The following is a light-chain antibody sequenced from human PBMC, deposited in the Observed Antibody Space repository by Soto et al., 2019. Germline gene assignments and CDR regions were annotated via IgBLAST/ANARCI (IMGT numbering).Light chain of an antibody. CDR2: EVS. CDR1: SSDVGGYAD. CDR3: SSYTSRTTPV. Sequence: QSALTQPASVSGSPGQTITISCTGTSSDVGGYADVSWYQQYPGKVPKLVISEVSNRPSGVSHRFSGSRSGNTASLTISGLQAEDEADYHCSSYTSRTTPVFGGGTKLTVL. V-gene: IGLV2-14*01. J-gene: IGLJ2*01.